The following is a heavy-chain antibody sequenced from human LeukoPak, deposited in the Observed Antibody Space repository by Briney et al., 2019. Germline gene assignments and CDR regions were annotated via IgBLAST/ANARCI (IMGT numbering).Heavy chain of an antibody. V-gene: IGHV3-33*01. Sequence: GGSLRLSCAASGFIFSHHGMHWVRQAPGKGLEWVAVIWSDATNRFYADSVKGRFTISRDNSQNTVSLQMNSLRVKDTAIYYCARDAQRGFDYSNSLKNWGHGTLVTVSS. CDR3: ARDAQRGFDYSNSLKN. CDR1: GFIFSHHG. CDR2: IWSDATNR. J-gene: IGHJ4*01. D-gene: IGHD4-11*01.